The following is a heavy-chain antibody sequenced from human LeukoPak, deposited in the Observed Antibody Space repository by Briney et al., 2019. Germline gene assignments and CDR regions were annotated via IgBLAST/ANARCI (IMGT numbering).Heavy chain of an antibody. D-gene: IGHD4-17*01. V-gene: IGHV3-53*01. Sequence: GGSLRLSCAASGFTVSNNYMNWVRQAPGKGLEWVSVIYSGGTTYYADSVKGRFTISRDNSKNTLYLQMNSLRAEDTALYYCAKSGMYDYGDYWDWGQGTLVTVSS. J-gene: IGHJ4*02. CDR2: IYSGGTT. CDR1: GFTVSNNY. CDR3: AKSGMYDYGDYWD.